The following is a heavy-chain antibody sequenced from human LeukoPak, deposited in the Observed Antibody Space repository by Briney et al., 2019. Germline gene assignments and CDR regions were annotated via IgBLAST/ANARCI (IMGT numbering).Heavy chain of an antibody. Sequence: PGGSLRLSCIASGLTFSSYTMSWVRQAPGKGLEWASAISGSGGNTLYADSVKGRFTIFRDTSKNTLYLQMNSLRDDDTAVYYCARQYCSGNSCPPLYYMDVWGKGTTVTVSS. D-gene: IGHD2-2*01. CDR3: ARQYCSGNSCPPLYYMDV. CDR1: GLTFSSYT. CDR2: ISGSGGNT. J-gene: IGHJ6*03. V-gene: IGHV3-23*01.